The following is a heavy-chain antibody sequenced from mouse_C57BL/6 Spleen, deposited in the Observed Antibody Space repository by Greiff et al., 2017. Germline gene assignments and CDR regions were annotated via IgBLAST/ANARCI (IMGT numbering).Heavy chain of an antibody. CDR1: GYTFTSYG. J-gene: IGHJ4*01. CDR2: IYPRSGNT. D-gene: IGHD1-1*01. Sequence: QVQLKESGAELARPGASVKLSCKASGYTFTSYGISWVKQRTGQGLEWIGEIYPRSGNTYYNEKFKGKATLTADKSSSTAYMELRSLTSEDSAVYFCASYGSSSYYAMDYWGQGTSVTVSS. CDR3: ASYGSSSYYAMDY. V-gene: IGHV1-81*01.